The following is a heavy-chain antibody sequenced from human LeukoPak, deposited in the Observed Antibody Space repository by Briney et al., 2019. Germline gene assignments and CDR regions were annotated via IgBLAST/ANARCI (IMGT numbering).Heavy chain of an antibody. D-gene: IGHD1-26*01. CDR2: IKQDGSEK. CDR1: GFTFINNW. CDR3: ARGFSGSYRTPIGY. J-gene: IGHJ4*02. V-gene: IGHV3-7*01. Sequence: GGSLRLSCAASGFTFINNWITWGRQPPGQGREWVANIKQDGSEKYYVDSVEGRFTISRDNAKNSLYLQMNSLRAEDTALYYCARGFSGSYRTPIGYWGQGTLVTVSS.